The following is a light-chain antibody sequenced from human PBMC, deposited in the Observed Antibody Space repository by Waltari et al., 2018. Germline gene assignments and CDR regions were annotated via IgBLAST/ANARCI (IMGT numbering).Light chain of an antibody. J-gene: IGKJ1*01. CDR2: HSS. CDR1: QAISTS. V-gene: IGKV1-12*01. Sequence: EIHMTQSPSSVSSSVGDRVSMSCRASQAISTSLAWYQQKSGKAPSLLIYHSSTLQSGVPSRFSGAGTGTDFTLTINHLHPEDFATYFCQQGDTSPPTFGPGTKVELK. CDR3: QQGDTSPPT.